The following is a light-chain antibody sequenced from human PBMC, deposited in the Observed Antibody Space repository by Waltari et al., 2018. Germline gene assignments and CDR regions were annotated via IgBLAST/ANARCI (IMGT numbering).Light chain of an antibody. CDR2: WAS. Sequence: DIVLTQSPDSLAVSLVERATINCKSSQNILYSSNNKNYLAWYQQKAGQPPKLLFYWASTRESGVPDRFSGSGSGTDFTLTISSLQAEDVAVYYCQQYYSSPYTFGQGTRLEIK. CDR1: QNILYSSNNKNY. V-gene: IGKV4-1*01. CDR3: QQYYSSPYT. J-gene: IGKJ2*01.